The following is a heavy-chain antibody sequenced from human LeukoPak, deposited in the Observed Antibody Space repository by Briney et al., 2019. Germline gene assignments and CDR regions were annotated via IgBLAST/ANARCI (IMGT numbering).Heavy chain of an antibody. CDR3: AHSLSPAPQRWLQLAPFDY. CDR2: IYWDDDK. J-gene: IGHJ4*02. D-gene: IGHD5-24*01. Sequence: SGPTLVKPTQTLTLTCTFSGFSLSTSGVGVGWIRQPPGKALEWLALIYWDDDKRYSPSLKSRLTITKDTSKNQVVLTMTNMDPVDTATYYCAHSLSPAPQRWLQLAPFDYWGQGTLVTVSS. CDR1: GFSLSTSGVG. V-gene: IGHV2-5*02.